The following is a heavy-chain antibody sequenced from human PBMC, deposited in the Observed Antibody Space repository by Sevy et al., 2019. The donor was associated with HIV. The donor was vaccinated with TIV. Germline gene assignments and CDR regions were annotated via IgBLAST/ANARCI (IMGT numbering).Heavy chain of an antibody. J-gene: IGHJ4*02. Sequence: GGSLRLSCAASGFTFSSYWMSWVLQAPGKGLEWVATMKEDGSEKSYVDSVKGRFTISRDNAKNSPYLQMNSLRVDDTALYYCVREGLGGFSYSLDCWGQGTLVTVSS. CDR1: GFTFSSYW. V-gene: IGHV3-7*01. CDR3: VREGLGGFSYSLDC. D-gene: IGHD5-18*01. CDR2: MKEDGSEK.